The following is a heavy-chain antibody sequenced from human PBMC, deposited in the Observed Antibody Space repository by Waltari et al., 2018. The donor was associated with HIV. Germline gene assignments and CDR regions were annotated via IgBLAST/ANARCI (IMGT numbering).Heavy chain of an antibody. J-gene: IGHJ6*02. CDR2: LSVSGGST. V-gene: IGHV3-23*01. CDR1: GFTFRNYG. CDR3: AIQYNPLNNYYYGMDV. Sequence: EVQLLESGGGLVQPGGSLRLSCVGSGFTFRNYGMTWVRQAPGKGREWVSGLSVSGGSTHYADSVKGRFTISRDNSNNTSYLQMNSLRAEDTAVYYCAIQYNPLNNYYYGMDVWGQGTTVTVSS. D-gene: IGHD1-1*01.